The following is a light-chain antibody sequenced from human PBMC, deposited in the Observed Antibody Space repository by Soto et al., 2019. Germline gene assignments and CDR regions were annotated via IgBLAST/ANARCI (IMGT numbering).Light chain of an antibody. CDR2: KAS. CDR1: QSISPW. Sequence: DIQLTQSPSFLSASVGDRVTITCRASQSISPWLAWYQQKPGTAPKLLIYKASSLESGVPSRFSGSASGTEFTLTISSLQPDDFATCYCQHYSGYSTFGQGTKVDIK. CDR3: QHYSGYST. J-gene: IGKJ1*01. V-gene: IGKV1-5*03.